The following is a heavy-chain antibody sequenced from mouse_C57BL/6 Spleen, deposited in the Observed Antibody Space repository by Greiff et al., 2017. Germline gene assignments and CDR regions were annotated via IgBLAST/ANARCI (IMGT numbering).Heavy chain of an antibody. CDR2: ISDGGSYT. J-gene: IGHJ1*03. D-gene: IGHD1-1*01. V-gene: IGHV5-4*01. CDR3: ARDDYGSSSWYFDV. Sequence: EVHLVESGGGLVKPGGSLKLSCAASGFTFSSYAMSWVRQTPEKRLEWVATISDGGSYTYYPDNVKGRFTISRDNAKNNLYLQMSHLKSEDTAMYYCARDDYGSSSWYFDVWGTGTTVTVSS. CDR1: GFTFSSYA.